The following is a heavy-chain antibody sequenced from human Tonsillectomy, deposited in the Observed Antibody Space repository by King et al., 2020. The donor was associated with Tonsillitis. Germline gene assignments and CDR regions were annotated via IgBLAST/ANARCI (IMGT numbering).Heavy chain of an antibody. Sequence: VQLVESGGGLVQPGGSLRLSCAASGFTFSSYAMSWVRQAPGKGLEWVSVIYSGGSSTYYADSVKGRFTISRDNSKNTLYLQMNSLRAEDTAVYYCAKDVGDYYDSSGYCDYWGQGTLVTVSS. J-gene: IGHJ4*02. CDR3: AKDVGDYYDSSGYCDY. CDR2: IYSGGSST. V-gene: IGHV3-23*03. CDR1: GFTFSSYA. D-gene: IGHD3-22*01.